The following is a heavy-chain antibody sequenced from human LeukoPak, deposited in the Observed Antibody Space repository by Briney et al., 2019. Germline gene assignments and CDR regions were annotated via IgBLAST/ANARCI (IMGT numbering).Heavy chain of an antibody. V-gene: IGHV3-48*03. CDR1: GFTFSSYE. CDR3: ARVSEYYDYVWGAPAPSYYFDY. J-gene: IGHJ4*02. CDR2: ISSSGSTI. D-gene: IGHD3-16*01. Sequence: GGSLRLSCAASGFTFSSYEMNWVRQAPGKGLEWVSYISSSGSTIYYAGSVKGRFTISRDNAKNSLYLQMNSLRAEDTAVYYCARVSEYYDYVWGAPAPSYYFDYWGQGTLVTVSS.